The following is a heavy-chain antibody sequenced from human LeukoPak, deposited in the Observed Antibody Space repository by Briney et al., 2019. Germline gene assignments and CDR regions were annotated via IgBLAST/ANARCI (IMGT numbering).Heavy chain of an antibody. V-gene: IGHV3-30*18. CDR2: ISYDGNNR. CDR3: AKVKGEVIGAFDI. J-gene: IGHJ3*02. CDR1: RXTFSSYG. Sequence: PGRSLRLSCAASRXTFSSYGMHWVRQAPGKGLEWVAVISYDGNNRYYADSVKGRFTISRYNSKNTLYLQMNSLRAEDTAVYYCAKVKGEVIGAFDIWGQGTMVTVSS. D-gene: IGHD3-16*01.